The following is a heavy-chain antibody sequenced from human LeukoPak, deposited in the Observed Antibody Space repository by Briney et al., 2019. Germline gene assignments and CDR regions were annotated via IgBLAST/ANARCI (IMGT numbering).Heavy chain of an antibody. D-gene: IGHD4-17*01. CDR2: ISSSSSYI. V-gene: IGHV3-11*06. Sequence: PGGSLRLSCAASGFTFSDYYMSWIRQAPGKGLEWVSSISSSSSYIYYADSVKGRFTISRDNAKNSLYLQMNSLRAEDTAVYYCARDTVTTGYNFDYWGQGTLVTVSS. CDR3: ARDTVTTGYNFDY. CDR1: GFTFSDYY. J-gene: IGHJ4*02.